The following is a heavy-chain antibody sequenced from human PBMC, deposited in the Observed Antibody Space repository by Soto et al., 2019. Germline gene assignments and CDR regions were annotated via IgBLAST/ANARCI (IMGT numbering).Heavy chain of an antibody. V-gene: IGHV3-30*18. CDR1: GFTFSSYG. CDR3: AKDNTAMAFLFDY. J-gene: IGHJ4*02. D-gene: IGHD5-18*01. CDR2: ISYDGSNK. Sequence: HPGGSLRLSCAASGFTFSSYGMHWVRQAPGKGLEWVAVISYDGSNKYYADSVKGRFTISRDNSKNTLYLQMNSLRAEDTAVYYCAKDNTAMAFLFDYWGQGTLVTVSS.